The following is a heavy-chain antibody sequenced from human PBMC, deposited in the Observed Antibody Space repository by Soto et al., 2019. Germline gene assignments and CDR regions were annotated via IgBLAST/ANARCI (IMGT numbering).Heavy chain of an antibody. V-gene: IGHV3-21*01. J-gene: IGHJ6*02. CDR1: GFTFTSYT. CDR2: ISSSSTYI. D-gene: IGHD6-13*01. CDR3: ARDLAAATSYAMDV. Sequence: EVQLVESGGGLVKPGGSLRLSCAASGFTFTSYTMNWVRQAPGKGLEWVSSISSSSTYIYYADSVKGRFTISRDNAKNSLYLQMNSPRAEDTAVYYCARDLAAATSYAMDVWGQGTTVTVSS.